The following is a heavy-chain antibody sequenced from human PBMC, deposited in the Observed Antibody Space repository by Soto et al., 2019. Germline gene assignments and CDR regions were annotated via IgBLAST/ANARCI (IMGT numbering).Heavy chain of an antibody. Sequence: PSETLSLTCTVSGGSISSSSCHWGWIRQPPGKGLEWIGNVYYSGSTNYNPSLESRVTISVDTSKNQFSLKLSSVTAADTAVYYCARQTDSYYTFDAFDIWGQGTMVTVSS. V-gene: IGHV4-39*01. D-gene: IGHD3-22*01. CDR1: GGSISSSSCH. CDR2: VYYSGST. CDR3: ARQTDSYYTFDAFDI. J-gene: IGHJ3*02.